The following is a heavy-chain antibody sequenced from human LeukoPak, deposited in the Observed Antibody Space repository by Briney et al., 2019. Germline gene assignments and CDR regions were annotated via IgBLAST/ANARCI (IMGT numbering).Heavy chain of an antibody. V-gene: IGHV3-9*03. J-gene: IGHJ6*03. CDR3: TRTLRYYYYMDV. D-gene: IGHD2-2*01. Sequence: RGGSLRLSCAASGFTFDDYAMHWVRQAPGKGLEWVSGISWNSGSIGYADSVKGRFTISRDNAKNSLYLQMNSLRAEDMALYYCTRTLRYYYYMDVWGKGTTVTVSS. CDR2: ISWNSGSI. CDR1: GFTFDDYA.